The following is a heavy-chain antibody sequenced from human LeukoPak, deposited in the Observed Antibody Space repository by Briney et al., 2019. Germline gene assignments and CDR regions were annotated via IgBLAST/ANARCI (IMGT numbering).Heavy chain of an antibody. J-gene: IGHJ4*02. Sequence: GASVKVSCKVSGYTLTELSIHWVRQAPGKGLEWMGGFDPEEGETIYAQKFQGRVSTTEDTSTDTAYMKLSSLRSEETAVYYCGTGRHYEDVWGSYRPLFDDWSQGTLVTVSS. CDR1: GYTLTELS. CDR3: GTGRHYEDVWGSYRPLFDD. CDR2: FDPEEGET. D-gene: IGHD3-16*02. V-gene: IGHV1-24*01.